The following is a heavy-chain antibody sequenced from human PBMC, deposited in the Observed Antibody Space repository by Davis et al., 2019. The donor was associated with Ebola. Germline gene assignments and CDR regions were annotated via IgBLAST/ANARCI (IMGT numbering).Heavy chain of an antibody. D-gene: IGHD1-26*01. CDR3: ARGGSGVDY. V-gene: IGHV5-51*01. CDR1: GSSFTSYW. CDR2: IYPGDSDT. J-gene: IGHJ4*02. Sequence: PGGPLRLSCKGSGSSFTSYWIGWVRQRPGKGLEWMGIIYPGDSDTRYSPSVQGQVTMSADKSISTAYLQWSSLKASDTAIYYCARGGSGVDYWGQGTLVTVSS.